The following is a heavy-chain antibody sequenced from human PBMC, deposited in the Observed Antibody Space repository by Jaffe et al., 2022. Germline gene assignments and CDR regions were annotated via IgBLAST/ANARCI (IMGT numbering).Heavy chain of an antibody. CDR2: INWNGGST. D-gene: IGHD4-17*01. J-gene: IGHJ3*02. Sequence: EVQLVESGGGVVRPGGSLRLSCAASGFTFDDYGMSWVRQAPGKGLEWVSGINWNGGSTGYADSVKGRFTISRDNAKNSLYLQMNSLRAEDTALYHCARVSGYGDYVDAFDIWGQGTMVTVSS. V-gene: IGHV3-20*01. CDR1: GFTFDDYG. CDR3: ARVSGYGDYVDAFDI.